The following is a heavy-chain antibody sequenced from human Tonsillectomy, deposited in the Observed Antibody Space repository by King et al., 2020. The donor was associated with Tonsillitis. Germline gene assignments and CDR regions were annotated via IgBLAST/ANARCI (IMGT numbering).Heavy chain of an antibody. Sequence: VQLVESGGGLVQPGGSLRLSCVASGFTFTNYYMYWVRQDPGKGLLWISRIGTDGSSAPYADSVKGRFTISRDNAKNTLYLQMNSLRVEDTAIYYCVGYNRGQRLYWGQGTLVTVSS. D-gene: IGHD1-14*01. CDR2: IGTDGSSA. J-gene: IGHJ4*02. CDR3: VGYNRGQRLY. V-gene: IGHV3-74*03. CDR1: GFTFTNYY.